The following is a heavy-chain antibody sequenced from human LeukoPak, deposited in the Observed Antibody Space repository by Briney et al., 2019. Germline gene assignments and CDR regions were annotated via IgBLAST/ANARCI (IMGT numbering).Heavy chain of an antibody. Sequence: PGGSLRLSCAASGITFNNYAMHWVRQAPGKGLEWVAVISYDGNNKYYADSVKGRFTISRDNSKNTLYLQMNSLRAEDTAVYFCARDRYGLDVWGQGTTVPVSS. J-gene: IGHJ6*02. CDR2: ISYDGNNK. CDR3: ARDRYGLDV. V-gene: IGHV3-30-3*01. CDR1: GITFNNYA.